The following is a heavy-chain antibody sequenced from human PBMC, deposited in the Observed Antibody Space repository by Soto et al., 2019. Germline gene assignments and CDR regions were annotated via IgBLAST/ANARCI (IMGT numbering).Heavy chain of an antibody. CDR1: GFTFSSYG. V-gene: IGHV3-33*06. CDR2: IWYDGSNK. Sequence: SLRLSCAASGFTFSSYGMHWVRQAPGKGLEWVAVIWYDGSNKYYADSVKGRFTISRDNSKNTLYLQMNSLRAEDTAVYYCAKMEGMDPWAYSFDYWGQGTLVTVSS. J-gene: IGHJ4*02. CDR3: AKMEGMDPWAYSFDY. D-gene: IGHD2-2*03.